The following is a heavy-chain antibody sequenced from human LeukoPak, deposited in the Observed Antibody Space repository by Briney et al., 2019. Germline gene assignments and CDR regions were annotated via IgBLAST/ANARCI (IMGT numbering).Heavy chain of an antibody. V-gene: IGHV3-23*01. CDR3: AKSGCSSTSCYDSDY. J-gene: IGHJ4*02. D-gene: IGHD2-2*01. CDR1: GFTFSSFA. CDR2: ISGSGGST. Sequence: GGSLRLSCAASGFTFSSFAMSWVRQAPGKGLEWVSAISGSGGSTYYADSVKGRFTISRDNSKNTLFLQMNSLRAEDTAVYYCAKSGCSSTSCYDSDYWGQGTLVTVSS.